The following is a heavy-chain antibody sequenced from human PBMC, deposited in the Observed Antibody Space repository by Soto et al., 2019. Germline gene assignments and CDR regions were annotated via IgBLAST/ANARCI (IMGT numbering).Heavy chain of an antibody. CDR3: ARVAKAGTAYYYYYMDF. J-gene: IGHJ6*03. D-gene: IGHD5-12*01. CDR1: GYTFTSYA. CDR2: INAGNGNT. V-gene: IGHV1-3*01. Sequence: ASVKVSCKASGYTFTSYAMHWVRQAPGQRLEWMGWINAGNGNTKYSQKFQGRVTITRDTSASTAYMELSSLRSEDTAVYYCARVAKAGTAYYYYYMDFWGKGTTVTVSS.